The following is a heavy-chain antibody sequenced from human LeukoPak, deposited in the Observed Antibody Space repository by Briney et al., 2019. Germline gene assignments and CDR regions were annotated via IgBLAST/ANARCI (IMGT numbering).Heavy chain of an antibody. CDR1: GGSVSSYY. D-gene: IGHD5-12*01. V-gene: IGHV4-59*08. CDR2: IYYSGST. J-gene: IGHJ4*02. CDR3: ARVHGGYDFGNRKYYYFDY. Sequence: SETLSLTCSVSGGSVSSYYWSWIRQSPGKGLEWIGYIYYSGSTNCNPSLKSRVTISVDTSKNQFSLKLSSVTAADTAVYYCARVHGGYDFGNRKYYYFDYWGQGTLVTVSS.